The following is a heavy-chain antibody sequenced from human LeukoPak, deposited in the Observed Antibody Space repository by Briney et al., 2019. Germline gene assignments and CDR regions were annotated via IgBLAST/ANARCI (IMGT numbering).Heavy chain of an antibody. CDR1: GGTFSSYA. V-gene: IGHV1-69*04. CDR2: IIPIFGKA. CDR3: ARDGNCGGDCYSMDV. D-gene: IGHD2-21*02. Sequence: SVKVSCKASGGTFSSYAISWVRQAPGQGLEWMGRIIPIFGKANYAQKFQGRVTITADKSTSTAYMELSSLRSEDTAVYYCARDGNCGGDCYSMDVWGQGTTVTVSS. J-gene: IGHJ6*02.